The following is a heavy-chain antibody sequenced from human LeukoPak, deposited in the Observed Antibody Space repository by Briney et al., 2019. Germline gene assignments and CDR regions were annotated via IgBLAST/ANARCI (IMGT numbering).Heavy chain of an antibody. J-gene: IGHJ4*02. Sequence: SETLSLTCTVSGGSISSSSYYWGWIRQPPGKGLEWIGSIYYSGSTYYNPSLKSRVTISVDTFKNQFSLKLSSVTAADTAVYYCARVSTPPDSVAGYYFDYWGQGTLVTVSS. CDR1: GGSISSSSYY. CDR2: IYYSGST. D-gene: IGHD6-19*01. V-gene: IGHV4-39*07. CDR3: ARVSTPPDSVAGYYFDY.